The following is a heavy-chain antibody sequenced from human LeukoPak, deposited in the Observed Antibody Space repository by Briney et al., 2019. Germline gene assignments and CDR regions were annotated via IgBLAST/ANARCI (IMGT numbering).Heavy chain of an antibody. Sequence: SETLSLTCAVYGGSFSGYYWSWIRQPPGKGLEWIGEINHSGSTNYNPSLKSRVTISVDTSKNQFSLKLSSVTAAGTAVYYCARGGIVVVPGGFDPWGQGTLVTVSS. D-gene: IGHD3-22*01. CDR2: INHSGST. CDR1: GGSFSGYY. J-gene: IGHJ5*02. CDR3: ARGGIVVVPGGFDP. V-gene: IGHV4-34*01.